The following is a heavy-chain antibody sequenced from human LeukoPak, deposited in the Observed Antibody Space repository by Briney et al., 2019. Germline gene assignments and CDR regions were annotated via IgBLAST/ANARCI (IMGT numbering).Heavy chain of an antibody. CDR3: AKDPRIISGWGGYYYYGMDV. CDR2: ISYDGSNK. D-gene: IGHD6-19*01. J-gene: IGHJ6*02. Sequence: PGGSLRLSCAASGFTFSSYGMHWVRQAPGKGLEWVAVISYDGSNKYYADSVKGRFTISRDNSKNTLYLQMNSLRAEDTAVYYCAKDPRIISGWGGYYYYGMDVWGQGTTVTVSS. CDR1: GFTFSSYG. V-gene: IGHV3-30*18.